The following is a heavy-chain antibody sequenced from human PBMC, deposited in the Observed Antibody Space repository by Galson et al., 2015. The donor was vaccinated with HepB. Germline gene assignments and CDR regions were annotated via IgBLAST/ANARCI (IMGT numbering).Heavy chain of an antibody. CDR2: MNPNSGNT. CDR3: ARGISQLSWFDY. Sequence: SVKVSCKASGYTFTSYDINWVRQATGQGLEWMGWMNPNSGNTGYAQKFQGRVTMTRNTSISTAYKELSSLRSEDTAVYYCARGISQLSWFDYWGQGTLVTVSS. D-gene: IGHD3-16*02. V-gene: IGHV1-8*01. J-gene: IGHJ4*02. CDR1: GYTFTSYD.